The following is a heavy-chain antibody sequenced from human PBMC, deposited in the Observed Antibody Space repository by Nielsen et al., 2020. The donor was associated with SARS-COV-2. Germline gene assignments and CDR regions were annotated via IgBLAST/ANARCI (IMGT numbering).Heavy chain of an antibody. J-gene: IGHJ4*02. CDR2: VNGANGDT. V-gene: IGHV1-3*01. D-gene: IGHD2-2*01. CDR1: GYTFKLYS. Sequence: ASVNVSCKTSGYTFKLYSIHWVRQAPGHGLEWLGWVNGANGDTKSSQNFRGRVTITRDTSASTAYMELSGLSSEDTAVYYCARSRGCSATSCFFDYWGQGALVTVSS. CDR3: ARSRGCSATSCFFDY.